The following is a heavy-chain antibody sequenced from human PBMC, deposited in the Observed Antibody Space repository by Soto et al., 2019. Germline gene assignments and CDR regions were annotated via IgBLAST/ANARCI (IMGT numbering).Heavy chain of an antibody. V-gene: IGHV3-21*04. CDR3: AKAQYYYDSSGYYNFDY. Sequence: GGSLRLSCAASGFTFRIYSMNWVRHAPGKGLEWVSSISSSSSYIYYADSVKGRFTISRDNSKNTLYLQMNSLRAEDTAVYYCAKAQYYYDSSGYYNFDYWGQGTLVTVSS. J-gene: IGHJ4*02. CDR1: GFTFRIYS. CDR2: ISSSSSYI. D-gene: IGHD3-22*01.